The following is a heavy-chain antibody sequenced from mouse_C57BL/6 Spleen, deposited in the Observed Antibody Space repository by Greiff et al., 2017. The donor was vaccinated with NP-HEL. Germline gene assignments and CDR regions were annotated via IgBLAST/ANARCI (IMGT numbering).Heavy chain of an antibody. CDR3: EREGYDVDNICDFEV. CDR2: ISAGGSYT. D-gene: IGHD2-3*01. J-gene: IGHJ1*03. CDR1: GFTFSSYA. Sequence: EVQLVESGGGLVKPGGSLKLSCAASGFTFSSYAMSWVRQTPEQRLEWVATISAGGSYTYYPDNFKGRFTISRDNSKNNLYLQMSYRKSEDTSMYYCEREGYDVDNICDFEVWGTGTTVTVSS. V-gene: IGHV5-4*01.